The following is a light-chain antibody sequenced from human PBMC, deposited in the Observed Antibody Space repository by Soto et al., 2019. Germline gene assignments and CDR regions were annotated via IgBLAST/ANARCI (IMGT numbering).Light chain of an antibody. CDR2: GAS. CDR1: QSVSSY. Sequence: EIVLTQSPATLSLSPGERDTLCCRASQSVSSYLAWYQQKPGQAPRLLIYGASNRATGIPDRFSGSGSGTDFTLTISRLEPEDFAVYYCQQYGSSGTFGQGTKVDIK. J-gene: IGKJ1*01. CDR3: QQYGSSGT. V-gene: IGKV3-20*01.